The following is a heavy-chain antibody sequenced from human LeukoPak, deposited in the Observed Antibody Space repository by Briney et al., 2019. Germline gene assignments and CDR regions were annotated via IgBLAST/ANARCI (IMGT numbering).Heavy chain of an antibody. CDR2: ISWNSGSI. Sequence: GGSLRLSCAASGFTFDDYAMHWVRQAPGKGLEWVSGISWNSGSIGYADSVKGRLTISRDNAKKSLYLQMNSLRAEDMALYYCAKGYYYDSMGPFDIWGQGTMVTVSS. V-gene: IGHV3-9*03. D-gene: IGHD3-22*01. CDR1: GFTFDDYA. CDR3: AKGYYYDSMGPFDI. J-gene: IGHJ3*02.